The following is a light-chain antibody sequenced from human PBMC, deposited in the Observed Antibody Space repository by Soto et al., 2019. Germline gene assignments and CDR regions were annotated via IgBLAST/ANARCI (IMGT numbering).Light chain of an antibody. CDR2: KAS. V-gene: IGKV1-5*03. J-gene: IGKJ1*01. CDR1: QSISSW. CDR3: QQYNTDAST. Sequence: DIQMTQSPSTLSASVGDRVTITCRASQSISSWLAWYQQKPGKAPNLLIYKASTLQSGVPSRFSGSGSGTEFTLPITGLQPDDFATYYCQQYNTDASTFGQGTKVEIK.